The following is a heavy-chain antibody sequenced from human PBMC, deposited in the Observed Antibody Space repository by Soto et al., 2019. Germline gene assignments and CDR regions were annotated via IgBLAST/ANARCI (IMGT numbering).Heavy chain of an antibody. J-gene: IGHJ6*02. Sequence: SVKVSCKASGGTFSSYAISWVRQAPGQGLEWMGGIIPIFGTANYAQKFQGRVTITADESTSTAYMELSSLRSEDTAVYYCARGLGVTTATTAYYYGMDVWGQGTTVTVSS. CDR2: IIPIFGTA. CDR1: GGTFSSYA. CDR3: ARGLGVTTATTAYYYGMDV. D-gene: IGHD4-17*01. V-gene: IGHV1-69*13.